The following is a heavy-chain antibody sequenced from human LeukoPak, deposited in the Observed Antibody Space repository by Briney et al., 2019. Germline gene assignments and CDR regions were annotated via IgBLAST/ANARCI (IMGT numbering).Heavy chain of an antibody. CDR3: ARDREVGATTLAFDY. CDR1: GGTFSGYA. J-gene: IGHJ4*02. D-gene: IGHD1-26*01. Sequence: SVKVSCKASGGTFSGYAISWVRQAPGQGLEWMGGIIPTFGTVNYAQKFQGRVTITADESTSTGYMELSSLRSEDTAVYYCARDREVGATTLAFDYWGQGTLVAVPS. V-gene: IGHV1-69*01. CDR2: IIPTFGTV.